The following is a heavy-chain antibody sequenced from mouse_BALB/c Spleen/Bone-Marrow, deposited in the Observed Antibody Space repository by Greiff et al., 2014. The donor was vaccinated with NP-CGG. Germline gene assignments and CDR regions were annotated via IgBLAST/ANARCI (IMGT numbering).Heavy chain of an antibody. CDR1: GYAFSSYW. J-gene: IGHJ3*01. Sequence: VKLVESGAELVRPGSSVKISCKASGYAFSSYWMNWVKQRPGQGLEWIGQIYPGDGDTNYNGKFKGKATLTAEKSSSTAYMQLSSLTSEDSAVYFCAREGYDYDWFAYWGQGTLVTVSA. CDR3: AREGYDYDWFAY. D-gene: IGHD2-4*01. V-gene: IGHV1-80*01. CDR2: IYPGDGDT.